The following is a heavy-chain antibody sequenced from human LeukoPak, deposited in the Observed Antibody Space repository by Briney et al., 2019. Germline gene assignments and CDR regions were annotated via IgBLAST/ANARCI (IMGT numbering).Heavy chain of an antibody. CDR2: INAGDGST. CDR1: GYTFTTYA. V-gene: IGHV1-3*01. J-gene: IGHJ6*02. Sequence: ASVKVSCKASGYTFTTYAMHCVRQAPGQSLEWMGWINAGDGSTKYSQKSQGRVTITRDTSATTVYMELSSLTSEDTAVYYCAIVIVPAARATHYYYYGMDGWGQGTTVTVSS. D-gene: IGHD2-2*01. CDR3: AIVIVPAARATHYYYYGMDG.